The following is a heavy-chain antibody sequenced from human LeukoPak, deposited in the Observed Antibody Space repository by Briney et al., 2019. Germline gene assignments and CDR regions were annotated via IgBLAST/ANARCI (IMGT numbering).Heavy chain of an antibody. J-gene: IGHJ3*02. CDR3: ARPGSGWYAFDI. D-gene: IGHD6-19*01. V-gene: IGHV4-39*01. CDR2: MYCSGST. Sequence: PSETLSLTCTVSGGSISSSSSYWGWIRQPPGKGLEWIGSMYCSGSTYYNPSLKSRVTISVDTSKNQFSLNLSSVTAADTAVYYCARPGSGWYAFDIWGQGTMVTVSS. CDR1: GGSISSSSSY.